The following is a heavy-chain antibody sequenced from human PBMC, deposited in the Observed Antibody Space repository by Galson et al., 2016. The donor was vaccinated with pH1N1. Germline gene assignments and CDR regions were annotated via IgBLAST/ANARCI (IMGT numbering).Heavy chain of an antibody. Sequence: PALVKPTQTLTLTCIFSGFSITNRGEAVGWIRQPPGKALEWLALVHWDDDKFYSRSLQSRLTITKDTSKNQVVLRMTNMDPVDTGTYYCAHLYYYDTSGFYRYFDYWGQGILVTVSS. CDR1: GFSITNRGEA. V-gene: IGHV2-5*02. CDR3: AHLYYYDTSGFYRYFDY. J-gene: IGHJ4*02. CDR2: VHWDDDK. D-gene: IGHD3-22*01.